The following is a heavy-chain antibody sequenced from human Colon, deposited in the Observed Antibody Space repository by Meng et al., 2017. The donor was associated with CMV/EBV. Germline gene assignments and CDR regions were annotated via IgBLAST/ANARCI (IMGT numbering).Heavy chain of an antibody. D-gene: IGHD3-10*01. CDR3: ARTRITITGGVTPFDY. V-gene: IGHV1-18*01. CDR1: GYHFTSYA. J-gene: IGHJ4*02. Sequence: SGYHFTSYAVTWVRQAPGQGLEWMGWISTFDDQTNYTQKFQGRVTMTADRSTDTSYLELRSLRSDDTAMYYCARTRITITGGVTPFDYWGQGSLVTVSS. CDR2: ISTFDDQT.